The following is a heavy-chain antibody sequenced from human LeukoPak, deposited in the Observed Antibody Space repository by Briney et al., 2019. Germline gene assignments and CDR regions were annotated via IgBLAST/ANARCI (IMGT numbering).Heavy chain of an antibody. D-gene: IGHD3-10*01. CDR2: IRYDGSNK. J-gene: IGHJ4*02. V-gene: IGHV3-30*02. Sequence: GGSLRLSCAASGFTFSSYGMHWVRQAPGKGLEWVAFIRYDGSNKYYADSVKGRFTISRDNSKNTLYLQMNSLRAEDTAVYYCAKLWFGESYWVDYWGQGTLVTVSS. CDR3: AKLWFGESYWVDY. CDR1: GFTFSSYG.